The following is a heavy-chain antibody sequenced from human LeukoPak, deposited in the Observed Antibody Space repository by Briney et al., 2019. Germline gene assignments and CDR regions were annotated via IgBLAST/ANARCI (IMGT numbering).Heavy chain of an antibody. Sequence: GGSLRLSCAASGFTFSSYTMNWLRQAPGKGLEWVSSISSSSSYIYYADSVKGRFTISRDNAKNSLYLQMNSLRAEDTAVYYCARAMEHVDTAMVSFEEFDPWGQGTLVTVSS. J-gene: IGHJ5*02. CDR1: GFTFSSYT. CDR2: ISSSSSYI. D-gene: IGHD5-18*01. CDR3: ARAMEHVDTAMVSFEEFDP. V-gene: IGHV3-21*01.